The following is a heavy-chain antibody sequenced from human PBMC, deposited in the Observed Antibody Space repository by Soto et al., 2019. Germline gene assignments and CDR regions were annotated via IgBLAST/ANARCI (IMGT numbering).Heavy chain of an antibody. J-gene: IGHJ5*02. V-gene: IGHV4-30-2*01. Sequence: SETLSLTCNMSGDSYSISTYSWSWIRQPPGKALQWIGFIYQSGVTFYNPSLASRVSISLDRSNNQCSLKLKSVTAADTAVYFCAGMPYTSGLRFDPWGPGTLVTVSS. CDR1: GDSYSISTYS. D-gene: IGHD6-19*01. CDR3: AGMPYTSGLRFDP. CDR2: IYQSGVT.